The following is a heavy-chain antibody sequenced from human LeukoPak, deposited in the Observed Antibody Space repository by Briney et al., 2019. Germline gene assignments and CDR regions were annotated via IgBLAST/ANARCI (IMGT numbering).Heavy chain of an antibody. CDR1: GGSISSYY. Sequence: SETLSLTCTVSGGSISSYYWSWIRQPAGKGLEWIGRIYTSGSTNYNPSLKSRVTMSVDTSKNQFSLKLSSVTAADTAVYYCARDKQQLVWGYYYYGMDVWGQGTTVTVSS. CDR3: ARDKQQLVWGYYYYGMDV. V-gene: IGHV4-4*07. D-gene: IGHD6-13*01. J-gene: IGHJ6*02. CDR2: IYTSGST.